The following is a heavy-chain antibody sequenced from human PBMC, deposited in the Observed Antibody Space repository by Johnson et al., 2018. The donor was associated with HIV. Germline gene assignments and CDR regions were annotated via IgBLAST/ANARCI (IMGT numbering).Heavy chain of an antibody. CDR3: YCTDHFGAGSESKGYSSSWYQDAFDI. CDR1: GLSFSNFG. D-gene: IGHD6-13*01. Sequence: QVQLVESGGGVVQPGKSLTLSCVASGLSFSNFGIHWVRQAPGKGPEWVAVISFDGNLKKYADSVKGRFTISRDNSKNTLYLQMSSLRQDDTAVYSCYCTDHFGAGSESKGYSSSWYQDAFDIWGQGTMVTVSS. V-gene: IGHV3-30*03. J-gene: IGHJ3*02. CDR2: ISFDGNLK.